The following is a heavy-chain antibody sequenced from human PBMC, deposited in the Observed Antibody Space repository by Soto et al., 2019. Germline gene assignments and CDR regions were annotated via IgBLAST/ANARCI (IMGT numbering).Heavy chain of an antibody. CDR3: ARVLGGVAPSFYGMEV. CDR2: IYYSGST. Sequence: SETLSLTCTVSGGSISSYYWSWIRQPPGKGLEWIGYIYYSGSTNYNPSLKSRVTISVDTSKNQFSLKLSSVTAADTAVYYCARVLGGVAPSFYGMEVWGQGTTVTVSS. J-gene: IGHJ6*02. V-gene: IGHV4-59*01. D-gene: IGHD3-16*01. CDR1: GGSISSYY.